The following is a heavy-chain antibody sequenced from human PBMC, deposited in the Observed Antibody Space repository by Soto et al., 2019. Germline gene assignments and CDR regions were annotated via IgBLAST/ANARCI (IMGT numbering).Heavy chain of an antibody. V-gene: IGHV1-3*01. D-gene: IGHD6-13*01. CDR1: GYTFTCYA. CDR2: INAGNGNT. CDR3: ATGSSSWFAFDI. Sequence: ASVKVSCKASGYTFTCYAMHWVRQAPGQRLEWMGWINAGNGNTKYSQKFQGRVTITRDTSASTAYMELSSLRSEDTAVYYCATGSSSWFAFDIWGQGTMVTVSS. J-gene: IGHJ3*02.